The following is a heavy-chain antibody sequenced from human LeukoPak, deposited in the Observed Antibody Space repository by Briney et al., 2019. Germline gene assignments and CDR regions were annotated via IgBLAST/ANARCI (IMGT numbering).Heavy chain of an antibody. D-gene: IGHD3-3*01. J-gene: IGHJ4*02. CDR3: AREERYDFWSGYFDY. Sequence: GGSLRLSCAASGFTFSSYGMHWVRQAPGKGLEWVAVISYDGSNKYYADSVKGRFTISRDNSKNTLYLQMNSLRAEDTAVYYCAREERYDFWSGYFDYWGQGTLVTVSS. V-gene: IGHV3-30*19. CDR1: GFTFSSYG. CDR2: ISYDGSNK.